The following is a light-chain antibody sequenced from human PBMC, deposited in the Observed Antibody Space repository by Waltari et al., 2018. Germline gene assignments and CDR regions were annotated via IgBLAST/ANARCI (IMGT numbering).Light chain of an antibody. CDR3: QPYYSSPPC. J-gene: IGKJ2*03. V-gene: IGKV1-NL1*01. Sequence: DIQMTQSPSSLSASVGDRVTITCRASQDISNSLAWYQQKPGKAPKLLLYAALGLESGVPSRFSGSGSGTAFTLTISSLQPEDFATYYCQPYYSSPPCFGQGTKLQIK. CDR1: QDISNS. CDR2: AAL.